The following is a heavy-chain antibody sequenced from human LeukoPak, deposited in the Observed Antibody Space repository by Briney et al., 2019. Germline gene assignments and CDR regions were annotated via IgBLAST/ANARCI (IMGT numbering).Heavy chain of an antibody. CDR3: AAQKRYCSGGICYYYYMDV. J-gene: IGHJ6*03. V-gene: IGHV4-59*01. CDR1: GGSISSSY. Sequence: SETLSLTCTVSGGSISSSYWSWIRQPPGKGLEWIGDIYYSGSTNYNPSLKSRVTISVDTSKSQFSLKLNSVTAADTAVYYCAAQKRYCSGGICYYYYMDVWGKGTTVTVSS. D-gene: IGHD2-15*01. CDR2: IYYSGST.